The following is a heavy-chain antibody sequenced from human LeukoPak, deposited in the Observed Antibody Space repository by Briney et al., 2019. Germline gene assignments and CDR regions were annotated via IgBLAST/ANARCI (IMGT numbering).Heavy chain of an antibody. CDR2: INPNSGGT. Sequence: ASVKVSCKASGYTFTGYYLHWVRQAPGQGLEWMGCINPNSGGTNSAPKFQGRVTMTGDTSIITAYMELSRLKSDDTAIYYCAREARITYGSGSYYSAFDYWGQGTLVTVSS. D-gene: IGHD3-10*01. CDR1: GYTFTGYY. J-gene: IGHJ4*02. CDR3: AREARITYGSGSYYSAFDY. V-gene: IGHV1-2*02.